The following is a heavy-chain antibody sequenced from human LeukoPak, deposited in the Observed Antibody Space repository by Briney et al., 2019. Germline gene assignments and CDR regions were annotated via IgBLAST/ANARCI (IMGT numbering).Heavy chain of an antibody. CDR1: GFTFMNYA. J-gene: IGHJ4*02. D-gene: IGHD1-26*01. CDR2: INDSGGST. CDR3: AKGSTSSGSLVDY. Sequence: GGSLRLSCAASGFTFMNYAVTWVRQAPGKGLEWVSVINDSGGSTYYADSVKGRFTISRDNSKNTLYLQMNSLRSDDTAVYYCAKGSTSSGSLVDYWGQGPLVTVSS. V-gene: IGHV3-23*01.